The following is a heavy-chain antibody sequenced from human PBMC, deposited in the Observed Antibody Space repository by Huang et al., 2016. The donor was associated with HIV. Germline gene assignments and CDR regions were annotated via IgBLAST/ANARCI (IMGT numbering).Heavy chain of an antibody. CDR2: IYYSGST. CDR1: GGSISSYNYY. CDR3: ARLPGSITMIRGVITDPY. V-gene: IGHV4-39*02. J-gene: IGHJ4*02. D-gene: IGHD3-10*01. Sequence: QLQLQESGPGLVKPSETLSLTCTVSGGSISSYNYYWGWIRQPPGKGLEWLGSIYYSGSTYHNPALKRRVTITVDMSKNHFSLRMRSVTAADTAVYYCARLPGSITMIRGVITDPYWGQGTLVTVSS.